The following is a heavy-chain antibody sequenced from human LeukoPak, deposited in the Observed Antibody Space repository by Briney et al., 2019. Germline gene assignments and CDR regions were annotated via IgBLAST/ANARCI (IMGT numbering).Heavy chain of an antibody. CDR2: IPGRGGST. CDR3: AKRGVVIRGILVIGCHKEAYHYDF. Sequence: PGGSLRLSCVVSGISLSNYAMSWVRQAPGKGLEWVSYIPGRGGSTKYTDSVKGRFTISRDNSLNTVYLQMNNLRAEDTAVYFCAKRGVVIRGILVIGCHKEAYHYDFWGQGILVTVSS. V-gene: IGHV3-23*01. J-gene: IGHJ4*02. CDR1: GISLSNYA. D-gene: IGHD3-10*01.